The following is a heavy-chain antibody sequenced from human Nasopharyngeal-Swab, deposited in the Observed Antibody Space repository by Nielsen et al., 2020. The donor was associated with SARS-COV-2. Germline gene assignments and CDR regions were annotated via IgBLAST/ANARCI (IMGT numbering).Heavy chain of an antibody. CDR2: ISYDGSNK. CDR1: GFTFSSYG. J-gene: IGHJ3*02. Sequence: GESLKISCAASGFTFSSYGMHWVRQAPGKGLEWVAVISYDGSNKYYADSVKGRFTISRDNSKNTLYLQMNSLRAEDTAVYFCTRGVQGFCHSYTCYNAFDIWGQGTMVTVSS. V-gene: IGHV3-30*03. D-gene: IGHD2/OR15-2a*01. CDR3: TRGVQGFCHSYTCYNAFDI.